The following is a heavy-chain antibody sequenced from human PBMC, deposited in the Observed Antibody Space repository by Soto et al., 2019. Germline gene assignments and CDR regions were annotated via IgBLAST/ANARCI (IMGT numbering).Heavy chain of an antibody. CDR3: ARESLGAKEADH. CDR1: GDTFNSYV. CDR2: IIPIIGVT. J-gene: IGHJ4*02. V-gene: IGHV1-69*17. Sequence: QVQLVQSGAEVKRPGSSVKVSCESSGDTFNSYVISWVRQAPGQGLEWMGGIIPIIGVTHYAQKFQGRVTISALSSTGTAYMELTNLGFEDTALYYCARESLGAKEADHGGQGTLVTVSS.